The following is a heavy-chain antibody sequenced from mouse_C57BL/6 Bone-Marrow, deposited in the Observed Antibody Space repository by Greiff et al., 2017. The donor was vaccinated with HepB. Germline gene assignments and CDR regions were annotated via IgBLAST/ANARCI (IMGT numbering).Heavy chain of an antibody. D-gene: IGHD1-1*01. J-gene: IGHJ4*01. CDR3: ARIGGSSYSPCAMDY. V-gene: IGHV14-3*01. CDR2: IDPANGNT. Sequence: VQLQQSVAELVRPGASVKLSCTASGFNIKNTYMHWVKQRPEQGLEWIGRIDPANGNTKYAPKFQGQATITADTASNTAYLQLSSLTSEDTAIYYCARIGGSSYSPCAMDYWGQGTSVTVSS. CDR1: GFNIKNTY.